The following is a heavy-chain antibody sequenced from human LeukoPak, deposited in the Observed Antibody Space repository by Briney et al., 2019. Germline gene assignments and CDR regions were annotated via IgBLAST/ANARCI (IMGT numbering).Heavy chain of an antibody. J-gene: IGHJ6*04. V-gene: IGHV3-48*04. Sequence: GGSLRLSCAASGFTFSSYGMHWVRQAPGKGLEWVSYISSSGSTIYYADSVKGRFTIPRDNAKNSLYLQMNSLRAEDTAVYYCAELGITMIGGVWGKGTTVTISS. CDR2: ISSSGSTI. CDR1: GFTFSSYG. CDR3: AELGITMIGGV. D-gene: IGHD3-10*02.